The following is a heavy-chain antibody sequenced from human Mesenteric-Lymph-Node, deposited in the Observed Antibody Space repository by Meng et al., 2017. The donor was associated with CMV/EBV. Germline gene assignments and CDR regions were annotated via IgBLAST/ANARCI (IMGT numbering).Heavy chain of an antibody. CDR1: GFNFNGYG. D-gene: IGHD2-15*01. CDR2: IRYDGSNK. CDR3: AKGGETWSYLTNVGS. V-gene: IGHV3-30*02. Sequence: GGSLRLSCTASGFNFNGYGMHWVRQAPGKGLEWVACIRYDGSNKRYADSVEGRFTISRDNPKDTVYLQMNSLRGDDTALYYCAKGGETWSYLTNVGSWGQGTLVTVSS. J-gene: IGHJ4*02.